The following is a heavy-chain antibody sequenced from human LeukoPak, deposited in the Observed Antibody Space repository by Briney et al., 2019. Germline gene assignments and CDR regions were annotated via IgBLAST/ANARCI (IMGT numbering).Heavy chain of an antibody. CDR1: GFTFSSYA. Sequence: GGALRLSCAASGFTFSSYAMSWVRQAPGKGLEWVSAISGSGGSTYYADSVKGRFTISRDNSKNTLYLQMNSLRAEDTAVYYCAKDELLYCSSTSCYLADGGMDVWGQGTTVTVSS. CDR2: ISGSGGST. D-gene: IGHD2-2*01. V-gene: IGHV3-23*01. J-gene: IGHJ6*02. CDR3: AKDELLYCSSTSCYLADGGMDV.